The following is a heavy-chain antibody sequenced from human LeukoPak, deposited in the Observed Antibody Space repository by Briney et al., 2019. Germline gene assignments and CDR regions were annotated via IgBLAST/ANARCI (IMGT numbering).Heavy chain of an antibody. V-gene: IGHV4-61*02. D-gene: IGHD6-19*01. CDR3: ARDLGSGWFDY. J-gene: IGHJ4*02. CDR1: GGSISSGTYY. CDR2: ISTSGTT. Sequence: SETLSLTCTVSGGSISSGTYYWSWIRQPAGEGLEWIGRISTSGTTNYSPSLKSRVTISVDTSKNQISLKLSSVTAADTAVYYCARDLGSGWFDYWGQGTLVTVSS.